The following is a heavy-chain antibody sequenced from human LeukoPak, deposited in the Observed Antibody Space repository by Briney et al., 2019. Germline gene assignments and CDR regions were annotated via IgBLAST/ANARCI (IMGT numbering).Heavy chain of an antibody. D-gene: IGHD6-13*01. J-gene: IGHJ4*02. CDR3: ARDQRYSSSWYYFDY. Sequence: PGRSLRLSCAASGFTFSSYGMHWVRQAPGKGLEWVAVIWYDGSNKYYADSVKGRFTISRDNSKNTLYLQMNSLRAEDTAVYYCARDQRYSSSWYYFDYGGQGTLVTVSA. V-gene: IGHV3-33*01. CDR1: GFTFSSYG. CDR2: IWYDGSNK.